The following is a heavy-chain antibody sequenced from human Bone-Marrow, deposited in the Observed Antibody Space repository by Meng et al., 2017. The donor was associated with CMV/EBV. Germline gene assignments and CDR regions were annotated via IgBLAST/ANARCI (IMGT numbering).Heavy chain of an antibody. CDR2: INTIFGTA. CDR1: GGTFSSYA. Sequence: KASGGTFSSYAISWGRQAPGQGRGWRGGINTIFGTANYAQKFQGRVTITADESTSTAYMELSSLRSEDTAVYYCARSYNLFSEYFQHWGQGTLVTVSS. D-gene: IGHD1-20*01. CDR3: ARSYNLFSEYFQH. V-gene: IGHV1-69*01. J-gene: IGHJ1*01.